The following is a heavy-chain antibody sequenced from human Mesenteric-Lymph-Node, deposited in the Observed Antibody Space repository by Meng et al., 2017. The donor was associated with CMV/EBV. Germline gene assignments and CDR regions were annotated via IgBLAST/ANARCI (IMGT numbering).Heavy chain of an antibody. D-gene: IGHD6-13*01. Sequence: GESLKISCAASGFTFSSYSMNWVRQAPGKGLEWVSSISSSSYIYYADSVKGRFTISRDNAKNSLYLQMNSLRAEDTAVYYCARLDIAAAGTIDYWGQGTLVTVSS. CDR3: ARLDIAAAGTIDY. J-gene: IGHJ4*02. CDR2: ISSSSYI. CDR1: GFTFSSYS. V-gene: IGHV3-21*01.